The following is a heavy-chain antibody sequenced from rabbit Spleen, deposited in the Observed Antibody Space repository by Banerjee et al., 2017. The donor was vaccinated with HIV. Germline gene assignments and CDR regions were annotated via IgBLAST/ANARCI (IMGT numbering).Heavy chain of an antibody. V-gene: IGHV1S7*01. CDR2: IDPVFGST. J-gene: IGHJ4*01. Sequence: QLVESGGGLVQPGGSLKLSCKASGFGVSSYYMNWVRQAPGKGLEWIGYIDPVFGSTNYATWVNGRFTISSHNAQNTLYLQLNSLTAADTATYFCVRGASSSGYYSLWGQGTLVTVS. CDR3: VRGASSSGYYSL. CDR1: GFGVSSYY. D-gene: IGHD1-1*01.